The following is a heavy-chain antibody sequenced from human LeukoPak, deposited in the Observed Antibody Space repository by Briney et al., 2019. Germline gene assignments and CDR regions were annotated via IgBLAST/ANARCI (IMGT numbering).Heavy chain of an antibody. J-gene: IGHJ4*02. CDR1: GGSISSSNW. CDR3: ARDTGAWIFRGTLGIAVAGLFDY. D-gene: IGHD6-19*01. CDR2: IYHSGST. Sequence: SETLSLICAVSGGSISSSNWWSWVRQPPGKGLEWIGEIYHSGSTNYNPSLKSRVTISVDKSKNQFSLKLSSVTAADTAVYYCARDTGAWIFRGTLGIAVAGLFDYWGQGTLVTVSS. V-gene: IGHV4-4*02.